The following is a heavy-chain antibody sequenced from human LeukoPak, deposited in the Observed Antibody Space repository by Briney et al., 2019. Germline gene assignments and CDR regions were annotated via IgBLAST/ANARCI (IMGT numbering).Heavy chain of an antibody. J-gene: IGHJ4*02. D-gene: IGHD6-13*01. CDR3: ARDSSRYSSSWPHY. CDR2: INPSGGST. V-gene: IGHV1-46*01. CDR1: GYTFTSYY. Sequence: ASVTVSCKASGYTFTSYYMHWVRQAPGQGLEWMGIINPSGGSTTYAQKFQGRVTMTRDTSASTAYMELSSLRSEDTAVYYCARDSSRYSSSWPHYWGQGTLVTVSS.